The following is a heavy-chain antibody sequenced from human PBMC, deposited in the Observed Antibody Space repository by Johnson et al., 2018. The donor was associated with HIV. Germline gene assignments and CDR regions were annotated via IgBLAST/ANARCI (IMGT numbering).Heavy chain of an antibody. J-gene: IGHJ3*02. Sequence: EVQLVESGGDLVQPGGSLRLSCAASGFTVSGDYMSWVRQAPGKGLEWVSLIYNDGTTYYADSVKGRFTISRDSSKNTLHLQMNSLNAEDTAVYYCASPGTVVTGLAFDIWGQGTMVTVSS. CDR2: IYNDGTT. D-gene: IGHD4-23*01. CDR3: ASPGTVVTGLAFDI. V-gene: IGHV3-66*01. CDR1: GFTVSGDY.